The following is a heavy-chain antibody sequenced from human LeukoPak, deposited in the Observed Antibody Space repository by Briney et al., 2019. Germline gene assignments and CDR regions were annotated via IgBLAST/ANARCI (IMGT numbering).Heavy chain of an antibody. V-gene: IGHV3-11*06. CDR3: ARDGPYSSGWFFDY. CDR2: ISSSSSYT. CDR1: GFTLSDYY. J-gene: IGHJ4*02. D-gene: IGHD6-19*01. Sequence: PGGSLRLSCAASGFTLSDYYMSWIRQAPGKGLEWVSYISSSSSYTNYADSVKGRFTISRDNAKNSLYLQMNSLRAEDTAVYYCARDGPYSSGWFFDYWGQGTLVTVSS.